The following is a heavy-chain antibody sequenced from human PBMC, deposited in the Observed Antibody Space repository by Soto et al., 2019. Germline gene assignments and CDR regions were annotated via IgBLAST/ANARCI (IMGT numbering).Heavy chain of an antibody. D-gene: IGHD2-21*02. CDR3: GASANCVGDCYYAY. CDR2: IYYSGST. Sequence: QVQLQESGPGLVKPSETLSLTCTVSGGSVSSGSYYWSWIRQPPGKGLEWIGYIYYSGSTNYNPSLKSGDTIPGATSKNQLSRKLSSVTAADTAGYYCGASANCVGDCYYAYWGQGTRFPVS. CDR1: GGSVSSGSYY. J-gene: IGHJ4*02. V-gene: IGHV4-61*01.